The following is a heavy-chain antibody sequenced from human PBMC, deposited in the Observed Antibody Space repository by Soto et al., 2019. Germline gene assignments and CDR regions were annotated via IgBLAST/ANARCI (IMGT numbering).Heavy chain of an antibody. V-gene: IGHV1-18*01. CDR2: ISAYNGNT. CDR1: GYTFTSDC. Sequence: ASVKVSCKASGYTFTSDCISWVRQAPGQGLERMGWISAYNGNTNYAQNLHVRVTMTTETSTSSANMKLRSMRSDYTAVSYCARAGGSGYFQYDAFDIWGQGNMVT. CDR3: ARAGGSGYFQYDAFDI. J-gene: IGHJ3*02. D-gene: IGHD3-22*01.